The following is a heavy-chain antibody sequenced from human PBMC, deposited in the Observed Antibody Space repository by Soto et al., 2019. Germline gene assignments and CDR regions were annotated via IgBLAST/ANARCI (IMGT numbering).Heavy chain of an antibody. CDR2: ISGYNGDT. Sequence: QGQLVQSGPEAKKPGASVKVSCKASGYTFSRYGISWVRQAPGQGLEWMGWISGYNGDTKYAQKDEGRVTMTIETSSYTAYMELRSLTSDDTAIYYCAKNGQPPYYYYGMDVWGQGTTVTVSS. V-gene: IGHV1-18*01. D-gene: IGHD2-8*01. CDR1: GYTFSRYG. CDR3: AKNGQPPYYYYGMDV. J-gene: IGHJ6*02.